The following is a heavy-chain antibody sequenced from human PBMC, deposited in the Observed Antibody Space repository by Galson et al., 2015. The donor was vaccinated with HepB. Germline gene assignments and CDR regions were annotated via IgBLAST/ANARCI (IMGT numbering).Heavy chain of an antibody. D-gene: IGHD3-22*01. CDR2: INPSGGST. CDR1: GYTFTSYY. J-gene: IGHJ4*02. Sequence: SVKVSCKASGYTFTSYYMHWVRQAPGQGLEWMGIINPSGGSTSYAQKFQGRVTMTRDTSTSTVYMELSSLRSEDTAVYYCARDRDYYDSSGYYMGLDYWGQGTLVTVSS. CDR3: ARDRDYYDSSGYYMGLDY. V-gene: IGHV1-46*01.